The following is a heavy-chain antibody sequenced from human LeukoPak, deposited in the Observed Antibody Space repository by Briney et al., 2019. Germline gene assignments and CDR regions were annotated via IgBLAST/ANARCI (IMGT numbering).Heavy chain of an antibody. V-gene: IGHV1-69*04. Sequence: SVKVSCKASGGTFSSYAISWVRQAPGQGLEWMGRFFPILGIANYAQKFQGRVTITADKSTSTAYMELSSLRSEDTAVYYCASGITGTTDAFDIWGQGTMVTVSP. CDR1: GGTFSSYA. CDR3: ASGITGTTDAFDI. CDR2: FFPILGIA. J-gene: IGHJ3*02. D-gene: IGHD1-7*01.